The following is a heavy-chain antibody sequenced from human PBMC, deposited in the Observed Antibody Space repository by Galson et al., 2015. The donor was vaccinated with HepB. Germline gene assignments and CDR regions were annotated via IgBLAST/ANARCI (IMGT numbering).Heavy chain of an antibody. CDR2: ISWNSGSI. Sequence: SLRLSCAASGFTFDDYAMHWVRQAPGKGLEWVSGISWNSGSIGYADSVRGRFTISRDNAKNSLYLQMNSLRAEDTALYYCAKDMGREPTYYYYGMDVWGQGTTVTVSS. CDR1: GFTFDDYA. D-gene: IGHD3-10*01. J-gene: IGHJ6*02. V-gene: IGHV3-9*01. CDR3: AKDMGREPTYYYYGMDV.